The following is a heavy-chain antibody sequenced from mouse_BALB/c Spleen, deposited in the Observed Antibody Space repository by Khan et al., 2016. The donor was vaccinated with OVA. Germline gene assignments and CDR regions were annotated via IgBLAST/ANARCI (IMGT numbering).Heavy chain of an antibody. CDR3: ARGNYYGYVMDY. Sequence: VQLKESGPGLVKPSQSLSLTCTVTGYSITSNYAWNWIRQFPGNKLEWMGYISYSGSTNYNPSLKSRISITRDTSKNQFFLQLNSVTTEDTATYYCARGNYYGYVMDYWGQGTSITVSS. V-gene: IGHV3-2*02. J-gene: IGHJ4*01. CDR1: GYSITSNYA. CDR2: ISYSGST. D-gene: IGHD1-1*01.